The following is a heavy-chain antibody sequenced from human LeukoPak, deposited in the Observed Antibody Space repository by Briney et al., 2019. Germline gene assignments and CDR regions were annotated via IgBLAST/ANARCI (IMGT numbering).Heavy chain of an antibody. CDR2: IYYSGST. CDR3: ARVGGGSGSYMDY. D-gene: IGHD3-10*01. Sequence: SETLSLTCTVSGGSISSSSYYWGWIRQPPGKGLEWIGSIYYSGSTYYNPSLKSRVTISVDTSKNQFSLKLSSVTAADTAVYYRARVGGGSGSYMDYWGQGTLVTVSS. V-gene: IGHV4-39*01. CDR1: GGSISSSSYY. J-gene: IGHJ4*02.